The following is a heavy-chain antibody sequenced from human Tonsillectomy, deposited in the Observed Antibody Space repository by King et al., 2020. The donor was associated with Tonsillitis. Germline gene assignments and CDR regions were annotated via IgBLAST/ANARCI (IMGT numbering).Heavy chain of an antibody. V-gene: IGHV3-48*04. Sequence: VQLVESGGGLVQPGGSLRLSCAASGFTSSSYSMNWVRQAPGKGLEWVSYISSSSSTIYYADSVKGRFTISRDNAKNSLYLQMNSLRAEDTAVYYCASKDDYYDMDVWGQGTTVTVSS. CDR1: GFTSSSYS. D-gene: IGHD2-15*01. CDR2: ISSSSSTI. CDR3: ASKDDYYDMDV. J-gene: IGHJ6*02.